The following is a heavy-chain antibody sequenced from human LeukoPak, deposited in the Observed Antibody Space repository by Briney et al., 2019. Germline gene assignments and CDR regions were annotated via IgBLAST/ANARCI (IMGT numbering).Heavy chain of an antibody. J-gene: IGHJ4*02. V-gene: IGHV3-15*01. CDR1: GFTFSNAW. CDR3: TTGVPYYYDSSGYYYDY. D-gene: IGHD3-22*01. Sequence: PGGSLRLSCAASGFTFSNAWMSWVRQAPGKGLEWVGRIKSKTDGGTTDYAAPVKGRFTISRDDSKNTLYLQMNSLKTEDTAVYYCTTGVPYYYDSSGYYYDYWGQGTLVTVSS. CDR2: IKSKTDGGTT.